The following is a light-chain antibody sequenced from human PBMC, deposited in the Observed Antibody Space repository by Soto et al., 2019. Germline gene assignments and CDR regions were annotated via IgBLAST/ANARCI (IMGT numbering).Light chain of an antibody. CDR3: LQDHNYAWT. J-gene: IGKJ1*01. CDR1: QDIRNK. V-gene: IGKV1-6*01. Sequence: ASQMTQSPSSLSASVGDRVTITCRASQDIRNKLGWFQQKPGKAPELLIYAASNLQSGVPSRFSGSGSGTDFTFTISSLQPEDFATYYCLQDHNYAWTFGQGTKVEIK. CDR2: AAS.